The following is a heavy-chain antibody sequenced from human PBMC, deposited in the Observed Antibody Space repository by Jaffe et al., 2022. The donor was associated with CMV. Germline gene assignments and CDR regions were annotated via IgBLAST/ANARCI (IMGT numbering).Heavy chain of an antibody. J-gene: IGHJ4*02. CDR3: ARDKNGEDSGSDY. D-gene: IGHD1-26*01. CDR1: GFTFSSYS. V-gene: IGHV3-21*01. CDR2: ISSSSSYI. Sequence: EVQLVESGGGLVKPGGSLRLSCAASGFTFSSYSMNWVRQAPGKGLEWVSSISSSSSYIYYADSVKGRFTISRDNAKNSLYLQMNSLRAEDTAVYYCARDKNGEDSGSDYWGQGTLVTVSS.